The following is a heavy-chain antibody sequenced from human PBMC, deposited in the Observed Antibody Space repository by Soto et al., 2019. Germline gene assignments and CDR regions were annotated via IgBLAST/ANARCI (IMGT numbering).Heavy chain of an antibody. CDR3: AAGGGLPRYY. CDR2: IYHSGST. V-gene: IGHV4-30-2*01. J-gene: IGHJ4*02. Sequence: QLQLQESGSGLVKPSQTLSLTCAVSGGSISSGGYSWSWIRQPPGKGLEWIGYIYHSGSTYYTPSPKSRVPISPDRSKNQFSLKLSSVTAADTAVYYCAAGGGLPRYYWGQGTLVTVSS. CDR1: GGSISSGGYS. D-gene: IGHD5-12*01.